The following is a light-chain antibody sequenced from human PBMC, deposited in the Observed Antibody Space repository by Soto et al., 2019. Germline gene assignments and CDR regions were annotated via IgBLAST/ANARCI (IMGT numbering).Light chain of an antibody. CDR1: QSISRY. Sequence: IVLTQSPGTLSLSPGGRTTLSCRASQSISRYLAWYQQKPGQSPRLLIYGASSRATGIPDRFSGSGSGTDFTLTISRLEPEDFAVYYCHQYVSWTFGQGTKVDI. J-gene: IGKJ1*01. CDR2: GAS. V-gene: IGKV3-20*01. CDR3: HQYVSWT.